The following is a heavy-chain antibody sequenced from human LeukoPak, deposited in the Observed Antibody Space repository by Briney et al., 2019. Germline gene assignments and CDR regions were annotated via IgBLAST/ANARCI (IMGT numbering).Heavy chain of an antibody. CDR1: GFTFNTYS. J-gene: IGHJ4*02. CDR2: ISYDGSNK. CDR3: ARETVDDFWSGYSGFDY. Sequence: GGSLRLSCAASGFTFNTYSMNWVRQAPGKGLEWVAVISYDGSNKYYADSVKGRFTISRDNSKNTLYLQMNSLRAEDTAVYYCARETVDDFWSGYSGFDYWGQGTLVTVSS. V-gene: IGHV3-30*03. D-gene: IGHD3-3*01.